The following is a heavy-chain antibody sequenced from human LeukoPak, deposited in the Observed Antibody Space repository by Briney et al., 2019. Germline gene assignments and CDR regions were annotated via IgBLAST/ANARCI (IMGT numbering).Heavy chain of an antibody. D-gene: IGHD4-23*01. V-gene: IGHV5-51*01. CDR1: GYRFTNYW. CDR3: ARLEGNAFLDY. Sequence: GESLKISCKGSGYRFTNYWLGWVRQMPGKGLEWMGIIYPSDSDTRYSPSFQGQVTISTDKSISTAYLQWSSLKASDTAMYYCARLEGNAFLDYWGQGTLVIVSS. CDR2: IYPSDSDT. J-gene: IGHJ4*02.